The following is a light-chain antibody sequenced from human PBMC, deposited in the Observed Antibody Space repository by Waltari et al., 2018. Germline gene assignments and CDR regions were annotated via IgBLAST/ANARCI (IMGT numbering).Light chain of an antibody. Sequence: QSVLTQPPSVSGAPGPRVNIPCTGRSSNLGGGPDVHWYQQFPGTAPKLLIDANTNRPSGVPDGFSGSKSGTSASLAITGLQAEDEADYYCQSYDSSLSGWVFGGGTKLTVL. CDR2: ANT. V-gene: IGLV1-40*01. CDR1: SSNLGGGPD. CDR3: QSYDSSLSGWV. J-gene: IGLJ3*02.